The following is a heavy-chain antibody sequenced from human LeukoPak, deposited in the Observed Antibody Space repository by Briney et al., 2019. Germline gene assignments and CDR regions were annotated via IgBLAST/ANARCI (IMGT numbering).Heavy chain of an antibody. CDR3: ARDTYYYGSGSYYNFDY. V-gene: IGHV3-30*04. CDR2: ISYDGSNK. J-gene: IGHJ4*02. Sequence: GGSLRLSCAASGFTFSSYAMHWVRQAPGKGLEWVAVISYDGSNKYYADSVKGRFTISRDNSKNTLYLQMNSLRAEDTAVYYCARDTYYYGSGSYYNFDYWGQGTLVTVSS. D-gene: IGHD3-10*01. CDR1: GFTFSSYA.